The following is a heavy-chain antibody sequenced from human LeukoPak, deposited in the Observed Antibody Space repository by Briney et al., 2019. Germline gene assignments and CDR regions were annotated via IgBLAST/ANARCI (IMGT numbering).Heavy chain of an antibody. D-gene: IGHD3-3*01. V-gene: IGHV1-18*01. CDR1: GYTFTSYG. CDR3: ARTGYDFWSGYFFTDYYYMDV. CDR2: ISAYNANT. Sequence: ASVKVSCKASGYTFTSYGISWVRQAPGQGLEWMGWISAYNANTNYAQKLQGRVTMTTDTSTSTAYMELRSLRSDDTAVYYCARTGYDFWSGYFFTDYYYMDVWGKGTTVTVSS. J-gene: IGHJ6*03.